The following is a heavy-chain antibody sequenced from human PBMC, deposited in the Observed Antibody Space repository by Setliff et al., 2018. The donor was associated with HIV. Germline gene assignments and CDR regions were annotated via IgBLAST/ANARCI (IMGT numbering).Heavy chain of an antibody. CDR3: ARFLDHDYGDYRTYYFDF. CDR1: GYTFVSYD. J-gene: IGHJ4*02. D-gene: IGHD4-17*01. Sequence: ASVKVSCKASGYTFVSYDINWVRQATGQGLEWMGWMNPNNGNTGYSQKFQGRVTMTRNTPISTAYMELSSLRSEDTAVYYCARFLDHDYGDYRTYYFDFWGQGTLVTVSS. V-gene: IGHV1-8*02. CDR2: MNPNNGNT.